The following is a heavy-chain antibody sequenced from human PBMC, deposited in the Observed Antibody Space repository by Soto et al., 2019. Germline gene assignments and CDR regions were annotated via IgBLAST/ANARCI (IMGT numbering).Heavy chain of an antibody. CDR3: ARDQFYVTSIAARSGMHV. Sequence: QVQLVHSGAEVKKPGASVKVSCKASGYTFSSYGIIWVRQAPGQGLEWIGWISAYNGNTNYAQKLQGRVTMTTDTSTSTAYMELRSLRSDDTAVYYCARDQFYVTSIAARSGMHVWGQGTTVTVSS. D-gene: IGHD6-6*01. CDR1: GYTFSSYG. CDR2: ISAYNGNT. V-gene: IGHV1-18*01. J-gene: IGHJ6*02.